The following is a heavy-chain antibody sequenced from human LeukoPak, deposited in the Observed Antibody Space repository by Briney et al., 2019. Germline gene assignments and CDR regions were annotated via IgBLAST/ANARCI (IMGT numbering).Heavy chain of an antibody. CDR2: ISYNGHYE. D-gene: IGHD1-26*01. CDR3: VRGGSPPTSTWSLDE. V-gene: IGHV3-30*03. CDR1: GFTFSNFG. Sequence: GKSLRLSCVASGFTFSNFGVHWVRQAPGKGLEWVAVISYNGHYEYYGESVKGGFTISRDNFKNTVSPQMDNLRIEDTAVYYCVRGGSPPTSTWSLDEWGQGTLVSVSS. J-gene: IGHJ4*02.